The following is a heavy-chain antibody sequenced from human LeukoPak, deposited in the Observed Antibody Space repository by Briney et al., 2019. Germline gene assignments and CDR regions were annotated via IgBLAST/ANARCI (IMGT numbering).Heavy chain of an antibody. CDR2: IYSGGST. CDR3: ARDGPMVRGVMPYGMDV. D-gene: IGHD3-10*01. Sequence: PGGSLRLSCAASGFTVSSNYMSWVRQAPGKGLEWVSVIYSGGSTYYADSVKGRLTISRDNSKNTLYLQMNSLRAEDTAVYYCARDGPMVRGVMPYGMDVWGQGTTVTVSS. J-gene: IGHJ6*02. V-gene: IGHV3-66*02. CDR1: GFTVSSNY.